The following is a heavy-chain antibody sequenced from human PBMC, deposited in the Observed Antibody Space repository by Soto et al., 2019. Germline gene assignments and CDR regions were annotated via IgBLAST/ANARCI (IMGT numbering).Heavy chain of an antibody. CDR3: ATSYQVTANAFDI. J-gene: IGHJ3*02. CDR2: FDPEDGET. V-gene: IGHV1-24*01. D-gene: IGHD2-21*02. CDR1: GYTLTELS. Sequence: ASVKVSCQVSGYTLTELSMHWVRQAPGKGLEWMGGFDPEDGETIYAQKFQGRVTMTEDTSTDTAYMELSSLRSEDTAVYYCATSYQVTANAFDIWGQGTMVTVSS.